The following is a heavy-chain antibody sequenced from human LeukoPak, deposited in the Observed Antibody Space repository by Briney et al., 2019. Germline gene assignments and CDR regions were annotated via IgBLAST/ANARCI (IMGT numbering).Heavy chain of an antibody. D-gene: IGHD3-10*01. CDR2: IIPIFGTA. V-gene: IGHV1-69*13. CDR1: GGTFSSYA. J-gene: IGHJ5*02. Sequence: SVKVSCKASGGTFSSYAISWVRQAPGQGLEWMGGIIPIFGTANYAQKLQGRVTITADESTSTAYMELSSLRSEDTAVYYCARDVAGGLWFGELLSGNWFDPWGQGTLVTVSS. CDR3: ARDVAGGLWFGELLSGNWFDP.